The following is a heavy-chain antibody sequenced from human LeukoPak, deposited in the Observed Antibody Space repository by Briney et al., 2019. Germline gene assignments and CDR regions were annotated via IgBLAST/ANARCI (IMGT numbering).Heavy chain of an antibody. J-gene: IGHJ4*02. CDR3: ARELGHGDPRTSYFDY. V-gene: IGHV4-4*02. Sequence: SGTLSLTCAVSGASISSSNWWNWVRQPSGKGLEWIGEIYQSESTNYNPSLKSRVTISVDKSKNYFSLELRSVTAADTAVYYCARELGHGDPRTSYFDYWGQGTLVTVSS. D-gene: IGHD4-17*01. CDR1: GASISSSNW. CDR2: IYQSEST.